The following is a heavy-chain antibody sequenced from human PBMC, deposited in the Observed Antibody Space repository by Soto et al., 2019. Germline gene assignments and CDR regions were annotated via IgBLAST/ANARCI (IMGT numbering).Heavy chain of an antibody. CDR2: ISSSSSYT. J-gene: IGHJ4*02. Sequence: GGSLRLSCAASGFTFSGYYMSWIRQAPGKGLEWVSYISSSSSYTNYADSVKGRFTISRDNAKNSVYLQMNNLRAEDTGVYYCARYSGHASVGVGSWGQGTLVTVSS. CDR3: ARYSGHASVGVGS. D-gene: IGHD5-12*01. V-gene: IGHV3-11*06. CDR1: GFTFSGYY.